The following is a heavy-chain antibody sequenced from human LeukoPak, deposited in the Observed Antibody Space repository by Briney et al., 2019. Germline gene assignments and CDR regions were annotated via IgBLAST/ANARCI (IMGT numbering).Heavy chain of an antibody. Sequence: GGSLRLSCAASGITFSSYGMSWVRQAPGKGLEWVSSISSTGGTTYYADSVKGRFTISRDNAKNTLYLQMNSLRAEDTAVYYCARVPGSGSYYYYYMDVWGKGTTVTISS. V-gene: IGHV3-23*01. CDR2: ISSTGGTT. J-gene: IGHJ6*03. D-gene: IGHD3-10*01. CDR3: ARVPGSGSYYYYYMDV. CDR1: GITFSSYG.